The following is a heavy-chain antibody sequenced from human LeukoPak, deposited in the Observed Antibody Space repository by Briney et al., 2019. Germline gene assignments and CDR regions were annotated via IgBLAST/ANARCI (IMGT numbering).Heavy chain of an antibody. CDR1: GGSISSGSYY. CDR3: ARGDRSQYDYVWGSFDY. Sequence: SQTLSLTCSVSGGSISSGSYYWSWIRQPAGKGLEWIGRIYTSGSTNYNPSLKSRVTISVDTSKNQFSLKLSSVTAADTAVYYCARGDRSQYDYVWGSFDYWGQGTLVTVSS. J-gene: IGHJ4*02. V-gene: IGHV4-61*02. D-gene: IGHD3-16*01. CDR2: IYTSGST.